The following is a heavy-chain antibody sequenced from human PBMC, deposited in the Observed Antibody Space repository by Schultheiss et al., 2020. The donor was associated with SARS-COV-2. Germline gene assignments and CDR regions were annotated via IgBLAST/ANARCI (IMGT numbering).Heavy chain of an antibody. J-gene: IGHJ6*02. CDR1: GFTFSSYA. CDR3: ARGRTTARGMDV. CDR2: LSGSDDDT. D-gene: IGHD2/OR15-2a*01. Sequence: GGSLRLSCAASGFTFSSYAMSWVRQAPGKGLEWVSSLSGSDDDTYYADSVTGRFAISSDSSKNTLYLQMNSLRVEDTAVYYCARGRTTARGMDVWGQGTTVTVSS. V-gene: IGHV3-23*01.